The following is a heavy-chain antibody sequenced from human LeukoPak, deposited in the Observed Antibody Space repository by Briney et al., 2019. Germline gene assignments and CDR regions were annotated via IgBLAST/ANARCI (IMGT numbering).Heavy chain of an antibody. D-gene: IGHD3-10*01. CDR2: INPNSGGT. Sequence: RCASVTVSCKASGYTFTGYYMHWVRQAPGQGLEWMGWINPNSGGTNYAQKFQGRVTMTRDTSISTAYMELSRLRSDDTAVYYCARDLVLLWFGELRYWGQGTLVTVSS. V-gene: IGHV1-2*02. J-gene: IGHJ4*02. CDR3: ARDLVLLWFGELRY. CDR1: GYTFTGYY.